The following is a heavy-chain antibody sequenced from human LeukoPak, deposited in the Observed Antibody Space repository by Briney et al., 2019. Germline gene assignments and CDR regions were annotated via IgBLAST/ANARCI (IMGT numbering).Heavy chain of an antibody. V-gene: IGHV3-23*01. CDR3: AKEDWFVHFYYGMDV. CDR2: ISGSGGST. J-gene: IGHJ6*02. Sequence: PVGSLRLSCAASGFTFSSYAMSWVRQAPGKGLEWVSAISGSGGSTYYADSVKGRFTISRDNSKNTLYLQMNSLRAEDTAVYYCAKEDWFVHFYYGMDVWGQGTTVSVSS. D-gene: IGHD3-10*01. CDR1: GFTFSSYA.